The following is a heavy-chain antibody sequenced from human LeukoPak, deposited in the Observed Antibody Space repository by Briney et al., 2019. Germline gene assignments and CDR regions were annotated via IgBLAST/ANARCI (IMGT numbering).Heavy chain of an antibody. J-gene: IGHJ3*02. CDR1: GFTFTTFW. D-gene: IGHD1-26*01. V-gene: IGHV3-74*01. CDR2: INHDGSST. Sequence: PGGSLRLSCATSGFTFTTFWMHWVRQAPGKGLVWVSRINHDGSSTNYADSVKGRFTISRDNAKNTVYLQMNSLRAEDTAVYYCARGGSYSSNAFDIWGQGTMVTVSA. CDR3: ARGGSYSSNAFDI.